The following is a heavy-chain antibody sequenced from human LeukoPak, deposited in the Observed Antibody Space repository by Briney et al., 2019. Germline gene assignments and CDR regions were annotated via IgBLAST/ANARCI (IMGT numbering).Heavy chain of an antibody. CDR3: ARARYCSSTSCYIDY. Sequence: GGSLRLSCAASGFTFDDYAMHWVRQAPGKGLEWVSGISGGGDSTYYADSVKGRFTISRDNAKNTLYLQMNSLRAEDTAVYYCARARYCSSTSCYIDYWGQGTLVTVSS. D-gene: IGHD2-2*02. J-gene: IGHJ4*02. CDR2: ISGGGDST. CDR1: GFTFDDYA. V-gene: IGHV3-23*01.